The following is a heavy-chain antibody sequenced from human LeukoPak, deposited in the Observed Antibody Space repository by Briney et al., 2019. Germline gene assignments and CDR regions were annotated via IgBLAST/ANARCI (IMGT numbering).Heavy chain of an antibody. D-gene: IGHD6-19*01. Sequence: GGSLRLSCAASGFTFSSYEMNWVRQAPGKGLEWVSYISSSGSTIYYADSVKGRFTTSRDNAKNSLYLQMNSLRAEDTAVYYCARISSLAVAGINWGQGTLVTVS. CDR1: GFTFSSYE. J-gene: IGHJ4*02. CDR3: ARISSLAVAGIN. V-gene: IGHV3-48*03. CDR2: ISSSGSTI.